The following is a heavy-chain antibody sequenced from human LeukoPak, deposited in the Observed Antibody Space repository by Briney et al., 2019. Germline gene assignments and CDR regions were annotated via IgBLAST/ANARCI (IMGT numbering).Heavy chain of an antibody. CDR3: AKGALRFLEWSPPPNWFDP. J-gene: IGHJ5*02. CDR1: GFTFSSYG. D-gene: IGHD3-3*01. CDR2: IRYDGSNI. V-gene: IGHV3-30*02. Sequence: GGSLRLSCAASGFTFSSYGMHWVRQAPGNGLEWVAFIRYDGSNIYYAESVKGRFTISRDNSKNTLYLQMNSLRAEDTAVYYCAKGALRFLEWSPPPNWFDPWGQGTLVTVSS.